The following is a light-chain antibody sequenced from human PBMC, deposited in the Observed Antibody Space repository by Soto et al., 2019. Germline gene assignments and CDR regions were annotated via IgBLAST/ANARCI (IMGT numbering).Light chain of an antibody. CDR3: SSYTSSSTLV. Sequence: QSALTQPASVSGSPGQSITISCTGSSSDVGGYSYVSWYQHHPGKAPKLMMSDVSNRPSGVSNRFSGSKSGNTASLTISGLQAEDEADYYCSSYTSSSTLVFGGGTKVTVL. CDR1: SSDVGGYSY. CDR2: DVS. V-gene: IGLV2-14*03. J-gene: IGLJ2*01.